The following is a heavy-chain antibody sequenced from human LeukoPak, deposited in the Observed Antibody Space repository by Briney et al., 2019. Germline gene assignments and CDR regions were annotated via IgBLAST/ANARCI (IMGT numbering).Heavy chain of an antibody. Sequence: GGSLRLSCAASGFTFSTYSMNWVRQSPGKGLEWVSFISSSNSYIYYGDSVKGRFTISRDNAKNSLYLQMNSLRAEDTAVYYCARVGPSGSDAFDIWGQGTMVTVSS. D-gene: IGHD6-19*01. V-gene: IGHV3-21*01. CDR1: GFTFSTYS. J-gene: IGHJ3*02. CDR2: ISSSNSYI. CDR3: ARVGPSGSDAFDI.